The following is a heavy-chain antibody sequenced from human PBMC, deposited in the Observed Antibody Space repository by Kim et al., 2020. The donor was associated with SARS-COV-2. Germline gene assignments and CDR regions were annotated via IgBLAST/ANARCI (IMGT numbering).Heavy chain of an antibody. CDR3: ARSFGSSGYYYVRNWFDP. D-gene: IGHD3-22*01. Sequence: QGRVTITADESTSTAYMELSSLRSEDTAVYYCARSFGSSGYYYVRNWFDPWGQGTLVTVSS. J-gene: IGHJ5*02. V-gene: IGHV1-69*01.